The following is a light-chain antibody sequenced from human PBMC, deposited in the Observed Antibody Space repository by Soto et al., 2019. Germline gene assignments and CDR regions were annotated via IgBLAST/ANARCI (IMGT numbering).Light chain of an antibody. CDR1: QDISNY. J-gene: IGKJ3*01. V-gene: IGKV1-39*01. Sequence: DIQMTQSPSSLSASVGDRVTITCQASQDISNYLYWYQQKPGKAPKLLIYAASSLETGVPSRFSGSGSGTDFTLTISSLQPEGFATYFCQQSYTTPFTFGPGTKVDI. CDR2: AAS. CDR3: QQSYTTPFT.